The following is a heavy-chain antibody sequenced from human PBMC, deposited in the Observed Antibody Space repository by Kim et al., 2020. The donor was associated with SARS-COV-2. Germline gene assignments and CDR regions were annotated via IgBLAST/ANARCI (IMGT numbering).Heavy chain of an antibody. CDR2: MYYTGNT. CDR1: GDSITTTSFY. J-gene: IGHJ4*02. D-gene: IGHD3-3*01. CDR3: ARLSLFGVIY. V-gene: IGHV4-39*01. Sequence: SETLSLTCSVSGDSITTTSFYWGWIRQPPGKGPEWIGSMYYTGNTHCNPSLTSRVTISADTSNNQFSLRVTSVTAVDTAVYYCARLSLFGVIYWGPGTLVTVSS.